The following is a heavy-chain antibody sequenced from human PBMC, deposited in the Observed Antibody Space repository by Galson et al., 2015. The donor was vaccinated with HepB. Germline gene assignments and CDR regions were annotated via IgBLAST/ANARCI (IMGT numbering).Heavy chain of an antibody. CDR2: IYPGDSDT. Sequence: QSGAEVKKPGESLKISCKGSGYSFTSYWIGWVRQMPGKGLEWMGIIYPGDSDTRYSPSFQGQVTISADKSISTAYLQWSSLKASDTAMYYCARQSLRSYYDYVWGSYRLRDYYGMDVWGQGTTVTVSS. D-gene: IGHD3-16*02. J-gene: IGHJ6*02. V-gene: IGHV5-51*01. CDR1: GYSFTSYW. CDR3: ARQSLRSYYDYVWGSYRLRDYYGMDV.